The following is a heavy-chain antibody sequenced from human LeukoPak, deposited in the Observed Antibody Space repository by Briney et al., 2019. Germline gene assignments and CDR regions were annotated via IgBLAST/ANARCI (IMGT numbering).Heavy chain of an antibody. J-gene: IGHJ3*02. V-gene: IGHV1-69*05. CDR2: IIPIFGTA. D-gene: IGHD3-22*01. CDR3: ARALLSYYYDSSGFQEAFDI. CDR1: GGTFSSYA. Sequence: SVKVSCKASGGTFSSYAISWVRQAPGQGLEWMGGIIPIFGTANYAQKFQGRVTITTDESTSTAYMELSSLRSEDTAVYFCARALLSYYYDSSGFQEAFDIWGQGTMVTVSS.